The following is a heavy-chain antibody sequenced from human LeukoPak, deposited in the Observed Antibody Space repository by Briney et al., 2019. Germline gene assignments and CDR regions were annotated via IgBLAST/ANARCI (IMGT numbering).Heavy chain of an antibody. CDR2: ISGSGGST. J-gene: IGHJ3*02. CDR1: GFTFSSYA. CDR3: AKDRFCSGAGCSGAFDI. D-gene: IGHD2-15*01. Sequence: SGGSLRLSCAASGFTFSSYAMSWVRQAPGKGLEWVSGISGSGGSTYYADSVKGRFTISRDNSKNTLYLQMNSLRAEDTAVYYCAKDRFCSGAGCSGAFDIWGQGTMVTVSS. V-gene: IGHV3-23*01.